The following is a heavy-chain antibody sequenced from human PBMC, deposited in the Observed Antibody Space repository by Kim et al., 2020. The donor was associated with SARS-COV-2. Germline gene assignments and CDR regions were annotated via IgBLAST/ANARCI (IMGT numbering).Heavy chain of an antibody. CDR3: ARDFARAPYAFDI. J-gene: IGHJ3*02. CDR1: GYTFTNYG. Sequence: ASVKVSCKASGYTFTNYGLHWVRQAPGQGLEWMGWISTGVDERIHSQGFQGRVTITKDTSASTTYMELSSLRSEDTAVYYCARDFARAPYAFDIWGQGTM. CDR2: ISTGVDER. V-gene: IGHV1-3*04.